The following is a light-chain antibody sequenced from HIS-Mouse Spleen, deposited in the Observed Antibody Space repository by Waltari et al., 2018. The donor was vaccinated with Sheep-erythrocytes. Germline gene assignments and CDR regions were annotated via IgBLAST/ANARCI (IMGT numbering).Light chain of an antibody. CDR1: QGISSA. Sequence: AIQLTQSPSSLSASVGDRVTITCRASQGISSALAWYQQKPGKTPKLLISDASSLESGVPSRFSGSGSGTDFTLTISSLQPEDFATYYCQQFNSHPMYTFGQGTKLEIK. J-gene: IGKJ2*01. V-gene: IGKV1-13*02. CDR2: DAS. CDR3: QQFNSHPMYT.